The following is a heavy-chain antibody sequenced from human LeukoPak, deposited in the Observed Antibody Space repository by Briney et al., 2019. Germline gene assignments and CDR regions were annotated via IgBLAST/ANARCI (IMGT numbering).Heavy chain of an antibody. CDR3: ATTVVSPYYGMDV. CDR1: GGSISSGDYY. V-gene: IGHV4-30-4*01. J-gene: IGHJ6*02. CDR2: IYYSGST. Sequence: SETLSLTCTVSGGSISSGDYYWSWIRQPPGKGLEWIGYIYYSGSTYYNPSLKSRVTISVDTSKNQFSLKLSSVTAADTAVYYCATTVVSPYYGMDVWGQGTTVTVSS. D-gene: IGHD4-23*01.